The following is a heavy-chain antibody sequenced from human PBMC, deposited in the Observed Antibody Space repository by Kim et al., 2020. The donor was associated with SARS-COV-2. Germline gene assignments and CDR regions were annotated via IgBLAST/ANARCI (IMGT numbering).Heavy chain of an antibody. J-gene: IGHJ6*02. Sequence: ASVKVSCKASGYTFTGYYMHWVRQAPGQGLEWMGRINPNSGGTNYAQKFQGRVTMTRDTSISTAYMELSRLRSDDTAVYYCARDLRYCSGGSCWGYGMDVWGQGTTVTVSS. CDR2: INPNSGGT. V-gene: IGHV1-2*06. CDR3: ARDLRYCSGGSCWGYGMDV. D-gene: IGHD2-15*01. CDR1: GYTFTGYY.